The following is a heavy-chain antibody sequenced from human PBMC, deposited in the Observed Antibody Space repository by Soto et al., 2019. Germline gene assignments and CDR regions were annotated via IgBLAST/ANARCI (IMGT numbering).Heavy chain of an antibody. Sequence: EVQRVESGGGRVKPGGSLRLSCAASGFTFSSYSMNWVRQAPGKGLEWVSSISSSSSYIYYADSVKGRFTISSDNAKNSLYMQMNSLRAEDTAVYYCARSPVNSSSWYYYYYGMDVWGQGTTVTVSS. CDR2: ISSSSSYI. J-gene: IGHJ6*02. D-gene: IGHD6-6*01. CDR3: ARSPVNSSSWYYYYYGMDV. CDR1: GFTFSSYS. V-gene: IGHV3-21*01.